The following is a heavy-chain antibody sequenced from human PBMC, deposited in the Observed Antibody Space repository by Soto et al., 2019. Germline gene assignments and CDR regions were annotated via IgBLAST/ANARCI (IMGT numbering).Heavy chain of an antibody. CDR3: ARRYDSGWYDWFDP. Sequence: QLQLQESGPGLVKPSETLSLTCTVSGGSISSSSHYWGWIRQSPGTGLEWIGSIHYNGSTYYNPALKSPVTISVDMSKTQFSLKLSSVTDADTAMYYCARRYDSGWYDWFDPWGQGTLVTVSS. J-gene: IGHJ5*02. CDR2: IHYNGST. CDR1: GGSISSSSHY. V-gene: IGHV4-39*01. D-gene: IGHD6-19*01.